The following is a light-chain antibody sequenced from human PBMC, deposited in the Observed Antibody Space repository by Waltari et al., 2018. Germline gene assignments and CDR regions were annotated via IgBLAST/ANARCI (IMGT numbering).Light chain of an antibody. CDR1: SGSIASNY. V-gene: IGLV6-57*02. J-gene: IGLJ3*02. Sequence: NFMLTQPHSVSESPGKTVTISCTGSSGSIASNYVQWYQQRPGSAPTTVSYEDNQRPSGVPVRLSGSIDSSSNSASLTISGLKTEDEADYYCQSYDSSLWVFGGGTKLTVL. CDR2: EDN. CDR3: QSYDSSLWV.